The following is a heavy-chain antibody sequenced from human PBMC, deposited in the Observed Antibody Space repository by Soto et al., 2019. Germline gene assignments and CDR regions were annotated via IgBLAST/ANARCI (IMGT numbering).Heavy chain of an antibody. J-gene: IGHJ4*02. Sequence: ASVKVSCKASGYSFTSLDINWVRQTTGQGLEWMGWMEPSSGKTGYAQRFQDRVTMTRDTSINTAYMELRSLTSDDTAFYYCARGVTAGVDYWGQGTLVTVSS. CDR3: ARGVTAGVDY. CDR1: GYSFTSLD. D-gene: IGHD3-10*01. V-gene: IGHV1-8*01. CDR2: MEPSSGKT.